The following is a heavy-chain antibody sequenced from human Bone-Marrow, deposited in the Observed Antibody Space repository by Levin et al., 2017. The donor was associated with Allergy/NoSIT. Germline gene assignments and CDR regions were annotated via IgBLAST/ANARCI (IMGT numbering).Heavy chain of an antibody. J-gene: IGHJ6*03. CDR3: AGLAAAVISPYFFYYIDV. V-gene: IGHV3-30*03. D-gene: IGHD6-13*01. CDR1: KFTFRNYG. Sequence: PGGSLRLSCAASKFTFRNYGMYWGRQAPGKGLEWVAVISYDGSHIQYADSVKGRFTIYRDASINTLYLQLNSLKPDDTAVYYCAGLAAAVISPYFFYYIDVWGKGTTVTVSS. CDR2: ISYDGSHI.